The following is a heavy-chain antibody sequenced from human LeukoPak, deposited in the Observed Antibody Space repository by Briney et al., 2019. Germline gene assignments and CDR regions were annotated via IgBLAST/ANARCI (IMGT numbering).Heavy chain of an antibody. D-gene: IGHD2-15*01. J-gene: IGHJ3*02. CDR2: IYYSGST. CDR1: GGSISSYY. Sequence: SETLSLTCTVSGGSISSYYWSWIRQPPGKGLEWIGYIYYSGSTYYNPSLKSRVTISVDTSKNQFSLKLSSVTAAGTAVYYCARDSIGYCSGGSCPDAFDIWGQGTMVTVSS. V-gene: IGHV4-59*06. CDR3: ARDSIGYCSGGSCPDAFDI.